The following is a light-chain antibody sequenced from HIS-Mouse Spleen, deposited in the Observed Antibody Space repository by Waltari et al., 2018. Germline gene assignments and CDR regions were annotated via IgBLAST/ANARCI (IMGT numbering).Light chain of an antibody. Sequence: QSALTQPRSVSGSPGQSVTISCPGTSSDVGGYNYVSWYHQHPGKAPKLMIYDVSKRPSGVPDRFSGSKSGNTASLTISGLQAEDEADYYCCSYAGSYTHVVFGGGTKLTVL. CDR1: SSDVGGYNY. CDR3: CSYAGSYTHVV. CDR2: DVS. V-gene: IGLV2-11*01. J-gene: IGLJ2*01.